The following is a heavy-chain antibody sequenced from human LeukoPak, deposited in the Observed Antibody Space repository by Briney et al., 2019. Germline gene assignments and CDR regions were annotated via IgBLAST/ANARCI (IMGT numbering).Heavy chain of an antibody. Sequence: GGSLRLSCAASGFIFSSSWMNWVRQAPGKGLEWVANIKQDGSEKYYVESVKGRFTISRDNAKNSLYLQMNSLRAEDTAVYYCARDFYGGLDYWGQGTLVTVSS. D-gene: IGHD4-23*01. J-gene: IGHJ4*02. CDR1: GFIFSSSW. CDR2: IKQDGSEK. V-gene: IGHV3-7*01. CDR3: ARDFYGGLDY.